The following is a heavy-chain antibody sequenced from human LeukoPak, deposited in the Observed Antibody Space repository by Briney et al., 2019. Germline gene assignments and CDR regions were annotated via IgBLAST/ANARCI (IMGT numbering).Heavy chain of an antibody. Sequence: GGSLRLSCAASEFSFSTNWMHWVRQTPGKGLEWVAELNEDGSVKYYVDSVKSRFTISRDNAKSLLFLQMYNLRTEDTGVYFCANVPRSTVSYWGRGTLVTVSS. CDR3: ANVPRSTVSY. D-gene: IGHD2-2*01. CDR1: EFSFSTNW. J-gene: IGHJ4*02. CDR2: LNEDGSVK. V-gene: IGHV3-7*01.